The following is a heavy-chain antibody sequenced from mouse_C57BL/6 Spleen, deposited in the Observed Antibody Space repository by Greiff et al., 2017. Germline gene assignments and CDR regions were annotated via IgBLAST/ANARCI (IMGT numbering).Heavy chain of an antibody. CDR1: GFNIKDYY. CDR3: TTFTTIVASPFAY. D-gene: IGHD1-1*01. V-gene: IGHV14-1*01. Sequence: DVHLVESGAELVRPGASVKLSCTASGFNIKDYYMHWVKQRPEQGLEWIGRIDPEDGDTEYAPKFQGKATMTADTSSNTAYLQLSSLTAEDTAVYYCTTFTTIVASPFAYWGQGTLVTGSA. CDR2: IDPEDGDT. J-gene: IGHJ3*01.